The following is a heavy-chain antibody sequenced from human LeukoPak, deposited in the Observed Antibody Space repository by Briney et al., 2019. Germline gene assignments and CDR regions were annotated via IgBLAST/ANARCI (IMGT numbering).Heavy chain of an antibody. Sequence: PGGSLRLSCAASGFTFSSYAMSWVRQAPGKGLEWVSAIRGSGGSTYYADSVKGRFTISRDNSKNTLYLQLNSLRAEDTAVYYCAKDLRLLWFGELFQDGSTIFDYWGQGTLVTVSS. CDR1: GFTFSSYA. CDR3: AKDLRLLWFGELFQDGSTIFDY. CDR2: IRGSGGST. V-gene: IGHV3-23*01. D-gene: IGHD3-10*01. J-gene: IGHJ4*02.